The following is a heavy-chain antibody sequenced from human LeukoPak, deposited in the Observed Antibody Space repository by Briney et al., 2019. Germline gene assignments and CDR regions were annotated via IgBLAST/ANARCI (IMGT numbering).Heavy chain of an antibody. CDR2: LGSSGANK. J-gene: IGHJ6*02. D-gene: IGHD2-21*01. Sequence: PGGSLRLYCAASGFTFTDYSMSWIRQTPGKGLAGVASLGSSGANKYYAAHVKGRFSTARDNSRDTGPLQMNSRRAEATAVHHCMKERPGDPCMPMDVWGQGTTVTVSS. V-gene: IGHV3-23*01. CDR3: MKERPGDPCMPMDV. CDR1: GFTFTDYS.